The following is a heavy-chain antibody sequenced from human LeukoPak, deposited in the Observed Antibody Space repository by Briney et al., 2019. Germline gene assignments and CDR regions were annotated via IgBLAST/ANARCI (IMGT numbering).Heavy chain of an antibody. Sequence: GGSLRLSCAASGFTFSSYAMNWVRQAPGKWLEWVSVISGSGGSTYSADSVKGRFTISRDNSKNTLYLQMNSLRAEDTAVYYCAKKGTTGRWYYFDYWGQGTLVTVSS. V-gene: IGHV3-23*01. CDR3: AKKGTTGRWYYFDY. CDR2: ISGSGGST. J-gene: IGHJ4*02. D-gene: IGHD1-7*01. CDR1: GFTFSSYA.